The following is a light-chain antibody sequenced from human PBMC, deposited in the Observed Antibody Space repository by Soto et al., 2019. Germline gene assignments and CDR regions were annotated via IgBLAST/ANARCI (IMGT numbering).Light chain of an antibody. J-gene: IGKJ1*01. Sequence: DIQMTQSPSSLSASVGDRVTIACRASQSINIYLSWYQQKPGKAPKLLIYAASSLQTGVLSRFSVSGSGKEFTVTISSLQAEDFATYSCQQSSTTPWACGQGTNVEVK. CDR1: QSINIY. CDR3: QQSSTTPWA. V-gene: IGKV1-39*01. CDR2: AAS.